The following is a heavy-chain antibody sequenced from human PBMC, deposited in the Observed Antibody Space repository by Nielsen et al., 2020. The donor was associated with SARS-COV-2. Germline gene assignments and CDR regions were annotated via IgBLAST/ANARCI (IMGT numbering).Heavy chain of an antibody. CDR3: AKDRGIVVVTAGFDY. J-gene: IGHJ4*02. V-gene: IGHV3-23*03. Sequence: GESLKISCAASGFTFSSYAMSWVRQAPGKGLEWVSVIYSGGSSTYYADSVKGRFTISRDNSKNTLYLQMNSLRAEDTAVYYCAKDRGIVVVTAGFDYWGQGTLVTVSS. CDR2: IYSGGSST. CDR1: GFTFSSYA. D-gene: IGHD2-21*02.